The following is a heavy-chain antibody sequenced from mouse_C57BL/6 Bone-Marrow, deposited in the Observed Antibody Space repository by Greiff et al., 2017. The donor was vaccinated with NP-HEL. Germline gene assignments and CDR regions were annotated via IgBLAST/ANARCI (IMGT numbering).Heavy chain of an antibody. CDR1: GYTFTSYW. Sequence: VQLQQPGAELVMPGASVKLSCKASGYTFTSYWMHWVKQRPGQGLEWIGEIDPSDSYTNYNQKFKGKSTLTVDKSYSTAYMQLSSLTSEDSAVYYCARDYDYDEGYYFDYCGQGTTLTVSS. J-gene: IGHJ2*01. D-gene: IGHD2-4*01. CDR2: IDPSDSYT. V-gene: IGHV1-69*01. CDR3: ARDYDYDEGYYFDY.